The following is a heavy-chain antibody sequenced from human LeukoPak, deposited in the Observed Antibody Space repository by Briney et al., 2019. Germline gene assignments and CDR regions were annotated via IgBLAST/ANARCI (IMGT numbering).Heavy chain of an antibody. CDR2: VSYTGST. D-gene: IGHD6-19*01. J-gene: IGHJ4*02. Sequence: SETLSLTCSVSGGSVRSTCYHWGWVRQPPGKGPEGIGYVSYTGSTNYNPSLKSRVTISVDTSKNQFSLKLSSATAADTAIYNCARVFSGSSGLFYFDYWGQGTLVTVSS. V-gene: IGHV4-61*01. CDR3: ARVFSGSSGLFYFDY. CDR1: GGSVRSTCYH.